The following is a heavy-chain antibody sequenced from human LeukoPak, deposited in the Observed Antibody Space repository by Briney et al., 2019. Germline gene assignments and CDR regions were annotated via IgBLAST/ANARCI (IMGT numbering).Heavy chain of an antibody. J-gene: IGHJ4*02. V-gene: IGHV4-34*01. CDR1: GGSFSGYY. Sequence: SETLSLTCAVYGGSFSGYYRSWIRQPPGKGLEWIGEINHSGSTNYNPSLKSRVTISVDTSKNQFSLKLSSVTAADTAVYYCARVPFDYWGQGTLVTVSS. CDR2: INHSGST. CDR3: ARVPFDY.